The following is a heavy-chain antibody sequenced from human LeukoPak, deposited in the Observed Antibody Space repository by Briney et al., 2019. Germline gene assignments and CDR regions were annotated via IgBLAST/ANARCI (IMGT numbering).Heavy chain of an antibody. J-gene: IGHJ4*02. CDR2: IIPIFGTA. Sequence: SVRVSCKASGGTFSSYAISWVRQAPRQGLEWMGGIIPIFGTANYAQKFQGRVTITTDESTSTAYMELSSLRSEDTAVYYCARVGLGYCSSTSCYYFDYWGQGTLVTVSS. V-gene: IGHV1-69*05. D-gene: IGHD2-2*01. CDR1: GGTFSSYA. CDR3: ARVGLGYCSSTSCYYFDY.